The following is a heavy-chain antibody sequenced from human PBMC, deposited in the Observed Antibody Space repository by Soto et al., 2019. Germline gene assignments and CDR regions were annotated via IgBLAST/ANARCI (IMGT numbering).Heavy chain of an antibody. Sequence: QLQLQESGSGLVKPSQTLSLTCAVSGGSISSGGYSWSWIRQPPGKGLEWIGYIYHSGSTYYNPSVKTRVAVAVDRSKNQFALKLSSVTGAATAVYYCSRGAVSKPCAFDIWGQGTMVTVSS. J-gene: IGHJ3*02. CDR3: SRGAVSKPCAFDI. CDR2: IYHSGST. CDR1: GGSISSGGYS. D-gene: IGHD2-8*01. V-gene: IGHV4-30-2*01.